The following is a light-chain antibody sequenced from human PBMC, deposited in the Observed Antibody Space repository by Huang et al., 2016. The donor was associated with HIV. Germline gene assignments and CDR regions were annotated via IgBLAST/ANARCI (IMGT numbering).Light chain of an antibody. CDR1: QSVFKN. CDR3: QQYNTSPRT. CDR2: GSS. Sequence: ENLMTQSPYTLSVSPGESATLSCRASQSVFKNLAWYQQKPGQAPKPRIYGSSTRAAGIPARFSGSGSGTDFTLTISSLQSEDFAVYYCQQYNTSPRTFGQGTKVEV. J-gene: IGKJ1*01. V-gene: IGKV3-15*01.